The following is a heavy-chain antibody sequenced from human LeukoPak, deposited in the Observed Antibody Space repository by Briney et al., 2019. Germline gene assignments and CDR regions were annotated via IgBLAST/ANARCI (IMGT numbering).Heavy chain of an antibody. V-gene: IGHV4-39*01. Sequence: WVRQPPGKGLGWIGSIYYSGSTYYNPSLKSRVTISVDTSKNQFSLKLSSVTAADTAVYYCAFIRDFWSGHNWFDPWGQGTLVTVSS. CDR3: AFIRDFWSGHNWFDP. CDR2: IYYSGST. D-gene: IGHD3-3*01. J-gene: IGHJ5*02.